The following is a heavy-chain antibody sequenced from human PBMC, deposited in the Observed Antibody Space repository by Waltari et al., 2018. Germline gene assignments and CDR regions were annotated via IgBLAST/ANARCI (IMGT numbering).Heavy chain of an antibody. CDR3: AKVYSSGWYYFDY. V-gene: IGHV3-30*18. CDR2: ISYEGSNK. D-gene: IGHD6-19*01. Sequence: QVQLVESGGGVVQPGRSLRLSCAASGFTFISYGMPWVRQAPGKGLEWVAVISYEGSNKYYADSVKGRFTISRDNSKNTLFLQMNSLRAEDTAVYYCAKVYSSGWYYFDYWGQGTLVTVSS. CDR1: GFTFISYG. J-gene: IGHJ4*02.